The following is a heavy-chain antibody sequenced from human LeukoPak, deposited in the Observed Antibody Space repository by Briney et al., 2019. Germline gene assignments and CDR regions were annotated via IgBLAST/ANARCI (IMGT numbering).Heavy chain of an antibody. J-gene: IGHJ4*02. D-gene: IGHD2-15*01. CDR1: GGSISSGGYS. V-gene: IGHV4-30-2*01. CDR2: IYHSGST. Sequence: SETLSLTCAVSGGSISSGGYSWSWIRQPPGKGLEWIGYIYHSGSTYYNPSLKSRVTISVDRSKNQFSLKLSSVTAADTAVYYCARGPCSGGSCYWVSELDCWGQGTLVTVSS. CDR3: ARGPCSGGSCYWVSELDC.